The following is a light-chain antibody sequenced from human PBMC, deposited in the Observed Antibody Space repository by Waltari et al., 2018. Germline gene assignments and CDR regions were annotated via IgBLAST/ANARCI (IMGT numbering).Light chain of an antibody. CDR2: SNN. J-gene: IGLJ2*01. CDR3: AAWDDSLNGVI. CDR1: SSNIGSNT. V-gene: IGLV1-44*01. Sequence: QSVLTQPPSASGTPGQRVSMSCSGSSSNIGSNTVNWYQQIPGTAPKLLISSNNQRPSGVPDRFSGSKSGTSASLAISGLLSEDEADYYCAAWDDSLNGVIFGGGTKLTVL.